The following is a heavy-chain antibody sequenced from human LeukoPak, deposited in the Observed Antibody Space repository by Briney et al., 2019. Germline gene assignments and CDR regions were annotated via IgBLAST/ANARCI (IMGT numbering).Heavy chain of an antibody. CDR3: ARLRCSDGSCYIDY. CDR1: GYNFAKYW. Sequence: GESLKISCQGSGYNFAKYWIGWVRQMPGKGLEWMGIIYPGDSDTRYSPSFQGQVSISVDKSISTAYLQWSSLRASDTAMSYCARLRCSDGSCYIDYWGQGTLVTVSS. CDR2: IYPGDSDT. V-gene: IGHV5-51*01. J-gene: IGHJ4*02. D-gene: IGHD2-15*01.